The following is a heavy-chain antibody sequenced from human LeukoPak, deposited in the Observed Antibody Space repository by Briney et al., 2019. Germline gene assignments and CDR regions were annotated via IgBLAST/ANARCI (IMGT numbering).Heavy chain of an antibody. CDR2: TYYSGST. V-gene: IGHV4-59*01. CDR3: ARSYSSSWYRWGWFDP. Sequence: SETLSLTCTVSGGSISSYYWSWIRQPPGKGLEWIGYTYYSGSTNYNPSLKSRVTISVDTSKNQFSLKLSSVTAADTAVYYCARSYSSSWYRWGWFDPWGQGTLVTVSS. D-gene: IGHD6-13*01. J-gene: IGHJ5*02. CDR1: GGSISSYY.